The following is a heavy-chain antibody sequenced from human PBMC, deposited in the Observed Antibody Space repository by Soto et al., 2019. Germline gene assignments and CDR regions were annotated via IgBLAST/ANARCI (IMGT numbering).Heavy chain of an antibody. CDR2: ISSSGITT. D-gene: IGHD1-1*01. CDR1: GFTFRNCE. J-gene: IGHJ4*02. Sequence: EVQLVESGGGFVQPGGSLRLSCAASGFTFRNCEMNWVRKAPGKGLEWVSYISSSGITTYYADFAAGRFTISRDNAKESLYLHLNSLRVEDTAVYYCARYGTRADWWGLGTQVTVSS. CDR3: ARYGTRADW. V-gene: IGHV3-48*03.